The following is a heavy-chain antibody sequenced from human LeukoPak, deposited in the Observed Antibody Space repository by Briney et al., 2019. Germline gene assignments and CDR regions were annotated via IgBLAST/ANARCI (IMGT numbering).Heavy chain of an antibody. D-gene: IGHD3-22*01. CDR1: GGSINSYY. V-gene: IGHV4-59*01. Sequence: PSETLSLTCTVSGGSINSYYWSWIRQPPGKGLEWIEYIYYSGSTNYNPSLKSRVTISLDTSNNQFSLKLSSVTAADTAVYYCARDTSGYRRGSFDYWGQGTLVTVSS. J-gene: IGHJ4*02. CDR2: IYYSGST. CDR3: ARDTSGYRRGSFDY.